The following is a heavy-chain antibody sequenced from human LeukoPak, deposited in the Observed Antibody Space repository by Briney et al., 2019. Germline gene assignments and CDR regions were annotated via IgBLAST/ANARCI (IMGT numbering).Heavy chain of an antibody. CDR1: GFTFSSYG. D-gene: IGHD2-8*01. CDR3: AKDRCSNGIGCYYYYMDV. CDR2: IQNDGSNE. J-gene: IGHJ6*03. V-gene: IGHV3-30*02. Sequence: GGSLRLSCADSGFTFSSYGMSWVRQAPGKGLEWVAYIQNDGSNEQYADSVKGRFSISRDSSKNILYLQMNSLRAEDTAVYYCAKDRCSNGIGCYYYYMDVWGKGTTVTISS.